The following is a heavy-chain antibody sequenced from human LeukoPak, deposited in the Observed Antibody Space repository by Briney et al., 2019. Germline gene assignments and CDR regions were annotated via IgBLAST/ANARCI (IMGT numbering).Heavy chain of an antibody. CDR1: GGSISSYY. CDR2: IYHSGST. V-gene: IGHV4-59*01. D-gene: IGHD1-26*01. Sequence: SETLSLTCTVSGGSISSYYWSWIRQPPGKGLEWIGYIYHSGSTNYNPSLKGRVTISVDTSKNQFSLKLSSVTAADTAVYYCAREVGSGAFFDYWGQGTLVTVSS. J-gene: IGHJ4*02. CDR3: AREVGSGAFFDY.